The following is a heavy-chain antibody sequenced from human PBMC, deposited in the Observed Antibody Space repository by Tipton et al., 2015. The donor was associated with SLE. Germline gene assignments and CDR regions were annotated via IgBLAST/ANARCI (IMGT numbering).Heavy chain of an antibody. J-gene: IGHJ6*03. V-gene: IGHV4-4*07. D-gene: IGHD1-1*01. CDR1: DDSFSSYY. Sequence: TLSLTCTVSDDSFSSYYWSWIRQPAGKGLEWIGRIYTSGSTNYNPSLKSRVTISVDTSKNQFSLKLSSVTAADAAVYYCAREGIRLERPSYYNYMDVWGEGTTVTISS. CDR3: AREGIRLERPSYYNYMDV. CDR2: IYTSGST.